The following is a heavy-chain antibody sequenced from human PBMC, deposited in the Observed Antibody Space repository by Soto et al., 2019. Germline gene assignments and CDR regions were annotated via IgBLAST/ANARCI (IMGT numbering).Heavy chain of an antibody. CDR2: IFYSGST. CDR3: ASMIGDPVLSFDS. Sequence: QVQLQESGPGLVKPSETLSLTCTVSGGSISSYYWSWIRQPPGKGLEWIGFIFYSGSTSYNPSLKRRVTISIDTSEYQFSLKLNSVTAADKAVYYCASMIGDPVLSFDSWGQGTLVAVSS. D-gene: IGHD3-10*02. V-gene: IGHV4-59*01. J-gene: IGHJ5*01. CDR1: GGSISSYY.